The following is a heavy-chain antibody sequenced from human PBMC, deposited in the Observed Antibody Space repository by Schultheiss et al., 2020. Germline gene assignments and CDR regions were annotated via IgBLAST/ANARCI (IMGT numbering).Heavy chain of an antibody. CDR3: AAQADSGDFGSAY. Sequence: SETLSLTCTVSGGSISSYYWSWIRQPAGKGLEWIGRIYTSGSTNYNPSLKSRVTISVDTSKNQFSLNLSSVTASDTAVYYCAAQADSGDFGSAYWGQGTLVTVSS. J-gene: IGHJ4*02. CDR1: GGSISSYY. V-gene: IGHV4-4*07. D-gene: IGHD4-17*01. CDR2: IYTSGST.